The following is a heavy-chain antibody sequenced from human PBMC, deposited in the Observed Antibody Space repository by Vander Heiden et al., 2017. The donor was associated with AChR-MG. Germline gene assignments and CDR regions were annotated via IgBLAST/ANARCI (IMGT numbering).Heavy chain of an antibody. V-gene: IGHV4-39*02. D-gene: IGHD5-18*01. CDR3: ARVDSAMIWGSYYHYGMDV. Sequence: HLQLQESGPGLVKPSETLSLTCTVSGVSISGTNYYWAWIRQPPGKGLQWIGSVYYSGDTYYSSSLRGRVTISIDTSKNQFSLRLNSVIAADTAVYYCARVDSAMIWGSYYHYGMDVWGQGTTVTVSS. J-gene: IGHJ6*02. CDR1: GVSISGTNYY. CDR2: VYYSGDT.